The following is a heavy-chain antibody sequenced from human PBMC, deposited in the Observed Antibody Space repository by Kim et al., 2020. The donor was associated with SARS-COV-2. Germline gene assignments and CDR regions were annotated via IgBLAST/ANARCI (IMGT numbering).Heavy chain of an antibody. J-gene: IGHJ4*02. CDR2: IYYSGST. D-gene: IGHD5-12*01. CDR3: ARAVATIRYYFDY. Sequence: SETLSLTCTVSGGSISSYYWSWIRQPPGKGLEWIGYIYYSGSTNYNPSLKSRVTISVDTSKNQFSLKLSSVTAADTAVYYCARAVATIRYYFDYWGQGTLVTVSS. CDR1: GGSISSYY. V-gene: IGHV4-59*01.